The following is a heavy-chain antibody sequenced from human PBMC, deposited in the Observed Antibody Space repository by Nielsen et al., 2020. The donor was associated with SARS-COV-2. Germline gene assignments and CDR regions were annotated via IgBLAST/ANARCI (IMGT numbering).Heavy chain of an antibody. CDR3: ARGPPPVQYYYGSGSYSADFDY. D-gene: IGHD3-10*01. Sequence: ASVKVSCKASGYTFTSYAMHWVRQAPGQRLEWMGWINAGNGNTKYSQKFQGRVTITRDTSASTAYMELSSLRSEDTAVYYCARGPPPVQYYYGSGSYSADFDYWGQGTLVTVSS. CDR1: GYTFTSYA. CDR2: INAGNGNT. V-gene: IGHV1-3*01. J-gene: IGHJ4*02.